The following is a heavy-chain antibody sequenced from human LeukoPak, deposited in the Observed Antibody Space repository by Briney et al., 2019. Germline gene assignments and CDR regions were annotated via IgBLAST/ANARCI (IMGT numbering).Heavy chain of an antibody. CDR3: ARDRLHYGEYEKTFDY. CDR2: ISHSSSTI. D-gene: IGHD4-17*01. V-gene: IGHV3-48*01. J-gene: IGHJ4*02. Sequence: GGSLRLSCAASGFTFSSYEMNWLRQAPGKGLEWVSYISHSSSTIYYADSVKGRFTISRDNAKKSLYLQMNSLRAEDSAVYYCARDRLHYGEYEKTFDYWGQGTLVTVSS. CDR1: GFTFSSYE.